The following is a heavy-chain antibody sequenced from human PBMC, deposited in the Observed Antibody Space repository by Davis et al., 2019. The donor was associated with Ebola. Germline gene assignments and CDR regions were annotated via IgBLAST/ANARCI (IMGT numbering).Heavy chain of an antibody. CDR1: GDSISSSNW. V-gene: IGHV4-4*02. Sequence: MPSETLSLTCAVSGDSISSSNWWSWVRQPPGKGLEWIGEISQSGSTNYNPSLKSRVTISVDKSKNQFSLKLSSLTAADTTVYYCAVGCGPRYYYYYMDVWGQGTTVTVSS. J-gene: IGHJ6*02. CDR3: AVGCGPRYYYYYMDV. CDR2: ISQSGST. D-gene: IGHD2-15*01.